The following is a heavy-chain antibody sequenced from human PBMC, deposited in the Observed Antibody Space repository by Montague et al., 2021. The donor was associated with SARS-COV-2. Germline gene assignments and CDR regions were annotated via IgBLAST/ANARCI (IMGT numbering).Heavy chain of an antibody. J-gene: IGHJ4*02. CDR1: VFTFSSYS. CDR2: ISSSSSYI. D-gene: IGHD3-3*01. V-gene: IGHV3-21*01. Sequence: SLRLSCAASVFTFSSYSINSVRQAPGKGLEWVSSISSSSSYIYYXDAVKVRCTISRDNAKNSLYLQMNSLRAEDTAVYYCARDARYDFWSGYYFDYWGQGTLATVSS. CDR3: ARDARYDFWSGYYFDY.